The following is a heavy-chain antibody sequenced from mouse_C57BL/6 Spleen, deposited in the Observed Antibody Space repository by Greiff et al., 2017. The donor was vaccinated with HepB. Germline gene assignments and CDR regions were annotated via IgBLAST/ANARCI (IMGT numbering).Heavy chain of an antibody. Sequence: EVKLVESGGGLVKPGGSLKLSCAASGFTFSDYGMHWVRQAPEKGLEWVAYISSGSSTIYYADTVKGRFTISRDNAKNTLFLQMTSLRSEDTAMYYCARKAYDYDYWYFDVWGTGTTVTVSS. CDR2: ISSGSSTI. CDR1: GFTFSDYG. D-gene: IGHD2-4*01. V-gene: IGHV5-17*01. CDR3: ARKAYDYDYWYFDV. J-gene: IGHJ1*03.